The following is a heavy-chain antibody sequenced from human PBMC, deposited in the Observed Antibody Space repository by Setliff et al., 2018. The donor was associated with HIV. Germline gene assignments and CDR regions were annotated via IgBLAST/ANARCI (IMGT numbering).Heavy chain of an antibody. CDR1: GGTFSSYA. J-gene: IGHJ6*03. D-gene: IGHD3-10*01. V-gene: IGHV1-69*05. CDR2: IIPIFGTA. Sequence: SVKVSCKASGGTFSSYAISWVRQAPGQGLEWMGGIIPIFGTANYAQKFQGGVTITTDESTSTAYMELSSLRSEDTAVYYCARGGYYYGSAVYYMDVWGKGTTVTVSS. CDR3: ARGGYYYGSAVYYMDV.